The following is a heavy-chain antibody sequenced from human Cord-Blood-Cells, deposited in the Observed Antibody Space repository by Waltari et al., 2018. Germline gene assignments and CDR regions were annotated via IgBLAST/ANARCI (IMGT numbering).Heavy chain of an antibody. J-gene: IGHJ4*02. CDR1: GGRVSSGSHY. V-gene: IGHV4-61*01. CDR3: ARVCYDILTGYYYFDY. Sequence: VQLQESGPGLVKPSEPRSLSRTVSGGRVSSGSHYWCCSCQPPGRGLECFGYIYYRGSTNYNPSLKSRVTISVDTSKNQFSLKLSSVTAADTAVYYCARVCYDILTGYYYFDYWGQGTLVTVSS. D-gene: IGHD3-9*01. CDR2: IYYRGST.